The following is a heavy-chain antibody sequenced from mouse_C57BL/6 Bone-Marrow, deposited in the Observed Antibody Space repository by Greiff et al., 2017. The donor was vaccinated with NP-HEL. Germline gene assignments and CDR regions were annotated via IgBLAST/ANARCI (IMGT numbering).Heavy chain of an antibody. D-gene: IGHD2-4*01. J-gene: IGHJ2*01. V-gene: IGHV1-20*01. CDR2: INPYNGDT. Sequence: EVQLVESGPELVKPGDSVKISCKASGYSFTGYFMNWVMQSHGKSLEWIGRINPYNGDTFYNQKFKGKATLTVDKSSSTAHMELRSLTSEDSAVYYCARRGTWIYYDYDAGFDYWGQGTTLTVSS. CDR1: GYSFTGYF. CDR3: ARRGTWIYYDYDAGFDY.